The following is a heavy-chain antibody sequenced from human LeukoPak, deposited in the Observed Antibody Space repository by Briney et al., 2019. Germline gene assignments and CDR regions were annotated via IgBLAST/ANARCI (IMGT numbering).Heavy chain of an antibody. CDR1: GFTFDDYG. CDR2: INWNGGST. D-gene: IGHD6-19*01. Sequence: GGSLRLSCAASGFTFDDYGMSWVRQAPGRGLEWVSGINWNGGSTGYADSVKGRFTISRDNAKNSLYLQMNSLRAEDTALYHCARGAYSSGWSDLFDYWGQGTLVTVPS. V-gene: IGHV3-20*01. J-gene: IGHJ4*02. CDR3: ARGAYSSGWSDLFDY.